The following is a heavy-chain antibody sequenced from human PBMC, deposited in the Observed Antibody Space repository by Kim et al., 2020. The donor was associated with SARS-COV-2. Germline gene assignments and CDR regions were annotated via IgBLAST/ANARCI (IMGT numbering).Heavy chain of an antibody. V-gene: IGHV1-2*02. CDR1: GYTFTGYY. CDR2: INPNSGGT. CDR3: ARQSYLATHGDDY. J-gene: IGHJ4*02. Sequence: ASVKVSCKASGYTFTGYYMHWVRQAPGQGLEWMGWINPNSGGTNYAQKFQGRVTMTRDTSISTAYMELSRLRSDDTAVYYCARQSYLATHGDDYWGQGTLVTVSS. D-gene: IGHD1-26*01.